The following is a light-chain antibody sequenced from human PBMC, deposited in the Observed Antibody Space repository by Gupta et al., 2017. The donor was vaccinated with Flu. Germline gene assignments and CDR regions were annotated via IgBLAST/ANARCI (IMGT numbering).Light chain of an antibody. J-gene: IGKJ1*01. CDR1: QSVSHF. CDR3: RQDNKYSWT. V-gene: IGKV1-5*03. CDR2: KAS. Sequence: DIQMTQSPSTLSAFVGDRVTITCRASQSVSHFLAWYQQKPGEAPNLLIYKASSLDSGVPSRFSGGGSGTEFTLTISILQPDDFATYYCRQDNKYSWTFGQGTKVEIK.